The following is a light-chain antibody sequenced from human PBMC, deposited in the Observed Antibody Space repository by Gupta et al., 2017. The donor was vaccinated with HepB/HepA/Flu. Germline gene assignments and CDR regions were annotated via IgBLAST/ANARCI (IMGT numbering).Light chain of an antibody. J-gene: IGLJ2*01. CDR3: SSYASNGDVL. CDR1: NSDVGGYKY. Sequence: QSALTQPASVSGSPGQSITIPCTGTNSDVGGYKYVSWYQQNPGKAPKLIIFDVSDRPSGVSNRFSGSKSGNTASLTISGLQPDDEAHYYCSSYASNGDVLFGGGTKLTVL. V-gene: IGLV2-14*01. CDR2: DVS.